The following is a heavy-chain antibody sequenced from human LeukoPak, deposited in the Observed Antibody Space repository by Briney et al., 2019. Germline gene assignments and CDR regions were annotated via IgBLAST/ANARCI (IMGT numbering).Heavy chain of an antibody. D-gene: IGHD5-24*01. CDR2: INYEGTAT. J-gene: IGHJ4*02. V-gene: IGHV3-74*01. Sequence: GGSLRLSCVASGFTFNTYWMYWVRQDPGKGLLWVSRINYEGTATTHADSVKGRFTISRDNAKNTVYLQMTSLRAEDTGVYYCAGDRSLIQFSVWGQGTLVTVSS. CDR3: AGDRSLIQFSV. CDR1: GFTFNTYW.